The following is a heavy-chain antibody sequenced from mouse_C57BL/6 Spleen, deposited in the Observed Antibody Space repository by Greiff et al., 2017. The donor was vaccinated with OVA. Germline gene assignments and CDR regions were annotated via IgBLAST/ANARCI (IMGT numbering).Heavy chain of an antibody. Sequence: VQLQQSGAELVKPGASVKISCKASGYAFSSSWMNWVKQRPGKGLEWIGQIYPGDGDTNYNGKFKGKATLTADKSSSTAYMQLSSLTSEDSAVYFCARASITTVVATPFDYWGQGTTLTVSS. V-gene: IGHV1-80*01. J-gene: IGHJ2*01. D-gene: IGHD1-1*01. CDR1: GYAFSSSW. CDR2: IYPGDGDT. CDR3: ARASITTVVATPFDY.